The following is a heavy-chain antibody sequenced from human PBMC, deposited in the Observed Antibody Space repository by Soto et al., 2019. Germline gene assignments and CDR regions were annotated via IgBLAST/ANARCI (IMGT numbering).Heavy chain of an antibody. Sequence: KPSETLSLTCAVSGGSISSSNWWSWVRQPPGKGLEWIGEIYHSGSTNYNPSLKSRVTIPVDKSKNQFSLKLSSVTAADTAVYYCARAAYDYVWGSYRYSVHFDYWGQGTLVTVSS. CDR3: ARAAYDYVWGSYRYSVHFDY. CDR1: GGSISSSNW. V-gene: IGHV4-4*02. CDR2: IYHSGST. J-gene: IGHJ4*02. D-gene: IGHD3-16*02.